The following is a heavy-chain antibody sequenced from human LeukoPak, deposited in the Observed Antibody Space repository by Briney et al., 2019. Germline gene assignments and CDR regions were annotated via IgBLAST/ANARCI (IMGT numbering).Heavy chain of an antibody. CDR2: IYYSGST. Sequence: PPETLSLTCTVSGGSISSYYWSWIRQPPGKGLEWIGYIYYSGSTNYNPSLKSRVTISVDTPKNQFSLKLSSVTAADTAVYYCAGGTYYYGSGSYISHWGQGTLVTVSS. D-gene: IGHD3-10*01. V-gene: IGHV4-59*01. CDR1: GGSISSYY. J-gene: IGHJ4*02. CDR3: AGGTYYYGSGSYISH.